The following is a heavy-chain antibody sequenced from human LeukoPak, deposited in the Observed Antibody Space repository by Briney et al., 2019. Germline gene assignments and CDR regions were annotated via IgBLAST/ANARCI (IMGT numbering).Heavy chain of an antibody. CDR3: ARGPPPDFDC. CDR2: IYYSGST. Sequence: PSETLSLTCTVSGYSISSGYYWGWIRQPPGKGLEWIGNIYYSGSTYYNPSLKSRVTMSVDTSKNQFSLKLSSVTAADTAVYYCARGPPPDFDCWGQGTLVTVSS. J-gene: IGHJ4*02. CDR1: GYSISSGYY. V-gene: IGHV4-38-2*02.